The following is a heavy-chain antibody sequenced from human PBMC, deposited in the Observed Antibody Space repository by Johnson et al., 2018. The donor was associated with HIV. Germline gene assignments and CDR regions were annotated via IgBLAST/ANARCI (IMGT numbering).Heavy chain of an antibody. CDR1: GFIFSTYG. D-gene: IGHD3-16*01. CDR2: IRYDGSNE. Sequence: QVQLVESGGGLVQPGGSLRLSCVASGFIFSTYGMHWVRQAPGKGLEWLAFIRYDGSNEYYVDSVKGRFTISRDNSKNTLYLQMNSLRAEDTAMYYCAKEKDYGAFDIWGQGTMVTVSS. J-gene: IGHJ3*02. V-gene: IGHV3-30*02. CDR3: AKEKDYGAFDI.